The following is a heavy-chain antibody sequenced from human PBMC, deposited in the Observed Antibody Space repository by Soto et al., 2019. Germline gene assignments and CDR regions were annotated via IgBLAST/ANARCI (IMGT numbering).Heavy chain of an antibody. CDR2: ISSSSSTI. J-gene: IGHJ6*03. CDR1: GFTFSSYS. Sequence: GGSLRLSCAASGFTFSSYSMNWVRQAPGKGLEWVSYISSSSSTIYYADSVKGRFTISRDNAKNSLYLQMNSLRAEDTAVYYCARGGVATMPPDYYYYYMDVWGKGTTVTVSS. CDR3: ARGGVATMPPDYYYYYMDV. D-gene: IGHD5-12*01. V-gene: IGHV3-48*01.